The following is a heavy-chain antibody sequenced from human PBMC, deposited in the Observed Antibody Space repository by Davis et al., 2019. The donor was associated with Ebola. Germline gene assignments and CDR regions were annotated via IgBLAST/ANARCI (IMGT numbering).Heavy chain of an antibody. CDR3: AKGPTRSGYY. D-gene: IGHD6-19*01. CDR2: INPSGGST. J-gene: IGHJ4*02. V-gene: IGHV1-46*01. CDR1: GYTFTSYY. Sequence: ASVKVSCKASGYTFTSYYMHWVRQAPGQGLEWMGIINPSGGSTSYAQKFQGWVTMTRDTSISTAYMELSRLRSDDTAIYYCAKGPTRSGYYWGQGTLVTVSS.